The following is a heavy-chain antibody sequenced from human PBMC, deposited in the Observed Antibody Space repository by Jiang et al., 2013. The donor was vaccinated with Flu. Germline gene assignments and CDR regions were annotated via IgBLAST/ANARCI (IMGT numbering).Heavy chain of an antibody. D-gene: IGHD2-15*01. Sequence: GAEVKKPGASVKVSCKVSGYTLTELSIHWVRQAPGKGLEWMGGFDPEDGETIYAQKFQGRVTMTEDTSTDTAYMELSSLRSVDTAVYYCATQERGYCSGGSCYSLNYWGQGTLVTVSS. V-gene: IGHV1-24*01. CDR1: GYTLTELS. J-gene: IGHJ4*02. CDR3: ATQERGYCSGGSCYSLNY. CDR2: FDPEDGET.